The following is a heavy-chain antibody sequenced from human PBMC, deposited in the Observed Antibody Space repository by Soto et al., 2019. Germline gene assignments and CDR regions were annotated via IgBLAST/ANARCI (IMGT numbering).Heavy chain of an antibody. Sequence: QLQLQESGPGLVKPSETLSLTCNVSGGSISTSNYYWAWVRQVPGKGLEWIANIYYRGDTYYHPSLRTRLTVSVDTSKNQFSLRLTSLTVADTAMYFCASLQVPGNFDYWGQGTLVTVSS. CDR2: IYYRGDT. CDR1: GGSISTSNYY. J-gene: IGHJ4*02. V-gene: IGHV4-39*01. D-gene: IGHD6-13*01. CDR3: ASLQVPGNFDY.